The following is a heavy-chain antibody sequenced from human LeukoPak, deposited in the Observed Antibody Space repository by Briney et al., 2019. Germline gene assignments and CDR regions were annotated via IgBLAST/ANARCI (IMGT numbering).Heavy chain of an antibody. D-gene: IGHD3-22*01. CDR2: TWYDGSNK. Sequence: GRSLGLSCAASGFTFSSYGMHWVRQAPGKGLEWVAVTWYDGSNKYYADSVKGRFTISRDNSKNTLYLQMNSLRAEDTAVYYCARDESYYYDSSGCSLDYWGQGTLVTVSS. CDR1: GFTFSSYG. J-gene: IGHJ4*02. V-gene: IGHV3-33*01. CDR3: ARDESYYYDSSGCSLDY.